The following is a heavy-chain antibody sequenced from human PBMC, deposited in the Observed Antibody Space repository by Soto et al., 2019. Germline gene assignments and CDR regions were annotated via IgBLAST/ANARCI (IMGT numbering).Heavy chain of an antibody. CDR3: ARDRGTMVRGVHYYYYGMDV. Sequence: EVQLVESGGGLVQPGGSLRLSCAASGFTFSSYWMSWVRQAPGKGLEWVANIKQDGSEKYYVDSVKGRFTISRDNAKNSLYLQMNSLRAEDTAVYYCARDRGTMVRGVHYYYYGMDVWGQGTPVTVSS. V-gene: IGHV3-7*03. CDR1: GFTFSSYW. D-gene: IGHD3-10*01. CDR2: IKQDGSEK. J-gene: IGHJ6*02.